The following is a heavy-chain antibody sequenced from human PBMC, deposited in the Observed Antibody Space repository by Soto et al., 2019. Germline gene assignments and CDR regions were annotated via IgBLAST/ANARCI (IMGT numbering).Heavy chain of an antibody. CDR2: ISSSRSTI. Sequence: EVQLVESGGGLVQPGGSLRLSCAASGFIFSSYSMNWVRQAPGKGLEWLSYISSSRSTIYYADSVRGRFTISRDNAKTSLYLQMNSLTDEDTAVYYCARCSSLDYWGQGTLVTVSS. CDR1: GFIFSSYS. J-gene: IGHJ4*02. V-gene: IGHV3-48*02. D-gene: IGHD6-6*01. CDR3: ARCSSLDY.